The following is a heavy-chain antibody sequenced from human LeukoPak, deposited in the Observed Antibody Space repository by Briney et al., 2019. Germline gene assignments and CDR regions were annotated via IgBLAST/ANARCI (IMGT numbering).Heavy chain of an antibody. CDR2: INDSGST. J-gene: IGHJ4*02. CDR1: GGSFTDYY. V-gene: IGHV4-34*01. Sequence: SETLSLTCAISGGSFTDYYWSWIRQPPGKGLEWIGDINDSGSTNSSPSLKSRVVISLDTSKSQLSLKLSPVTAADTATYFCARAGRGTSPRALDYWGRGTLVTVSS. D-gene: IGHD1-1*01. CDR3: ARAGRGTSPRALDY.